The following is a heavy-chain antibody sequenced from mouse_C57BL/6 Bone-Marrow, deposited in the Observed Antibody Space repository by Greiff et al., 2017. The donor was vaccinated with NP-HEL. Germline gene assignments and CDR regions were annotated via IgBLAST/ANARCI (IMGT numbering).Heavy chain of an antibody. CDR2: INPNNGGT. CDR3: ARNTTVVSTYAMDY. V-gene: IGHV1-26*01. D-gene: IGHD1-1*01. J-gene: IGHJ4*01. CDR1: GYTFTDYY. Sequence: EVQLQQSGPELVKPGASVKISCKASGYTFTDYYMNWVKQSHGKSLEWIGDINPNNGGTSYNQKFKGKATLTVDKSSSKAYMELRSLTSEDSAVYYCARNTTVVSTYAMDYWGQGTSVTVSS.